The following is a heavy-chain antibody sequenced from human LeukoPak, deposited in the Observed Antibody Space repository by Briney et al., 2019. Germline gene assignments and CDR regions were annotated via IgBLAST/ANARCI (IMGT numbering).Heavy chain of an antibody. CDR1: GGTFSSYA. CDR2: IIPIFGTA. D-gene: IGHD4-11*01. CDR3: ARASRVQYGKSDAFDI. V-gene: IGHV1-69*05. Sequence: SVKVSCKASGGTFSSYAISWERQAPGHVLEWMGRIIPIFGTANYAQKFRGRVTITTDESTSTAYMELSSLRSEDTAVYYRARASRVQYGKSDAFDIWGQGTMVTVSS. J-gene: IGHJ3*02.